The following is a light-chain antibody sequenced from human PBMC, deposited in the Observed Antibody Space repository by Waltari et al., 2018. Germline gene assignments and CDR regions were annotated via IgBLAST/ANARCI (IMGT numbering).Light chain of an antibody. CDR2: VNSDGSH. CDR3: QTGGHGTWV. Sequence: QLVLTQSPSASAPLGASVKLTCTLSSAHTRKAIAWLQQQPEKGPRYLMKVNSDGSHIKGDEIPIRFSGSSSGAERYLTISSLQSEDEADYYCQTGGHGTWVFGGGTKLTVL. J-gene: IGLJ3*02. V-gene: IGLV4-69*01. CDR1: SAHTRKA.